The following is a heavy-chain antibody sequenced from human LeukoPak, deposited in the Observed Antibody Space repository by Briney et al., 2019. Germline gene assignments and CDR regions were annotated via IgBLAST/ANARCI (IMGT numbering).Heavy chain of an antibody. CDR1: GYTFTSYD. D-gene: IGHD3-3*01. Sequence: GASVKVSCKASGYTFTSYDINWVRQATGQGLEWMGWMNPNSGNTGYAQKFQGRVTMTRNTSISTAYMELSSLRSEDTAVYYCATYSTPYYDFWSGLNGWFDPWGQGTLVTVSS. J-gene: IGHJ5*02. CDR2: MNPNSGNT. V-gene: IGHV1-8*01. CDR3: ATYSTPYYDFWSGLNGWFDP.